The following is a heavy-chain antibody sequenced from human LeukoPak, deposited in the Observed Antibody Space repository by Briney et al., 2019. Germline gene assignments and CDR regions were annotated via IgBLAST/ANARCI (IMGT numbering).Heavy chain of an antibody. V-gene: IGHV3-53*01. CDR1: GFTVSSNY. Sequence: GGSLRLSCAASGFTVSSNYMSWVRQAPGKGLEWVSVIYSGGSTYYADSVRGRFTISRDNSKNTLYLQMNSLRAEDTAVYYCANFGLLAARRDYWGQGTLVTVSS. CDR3: ANFGLLAARRDY. J-gene: IGHJ4*02. CDR2: IYSGGST. D-gene: IGHD6-6*01.